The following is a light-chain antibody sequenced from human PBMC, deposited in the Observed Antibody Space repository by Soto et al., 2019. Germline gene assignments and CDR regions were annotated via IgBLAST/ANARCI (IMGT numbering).Light chain of an antibody. J-gene: IGLJ2*01. V-gene: IGLV2-14*01. CDR3: SSYTSSSTNVV. CDR2: GVT. CDR1: SSDVGNYDF. Sequence: QSALTQPASVSGSPGQSITIPCTGTSSDVGNYDFVSWYQQRPGNAPKLMIYGVTNRPSGVSNRFSGSKSGNTASLTISGLQAEDEADYYCSSYTSSSTNVVFGRGTKLTVL.